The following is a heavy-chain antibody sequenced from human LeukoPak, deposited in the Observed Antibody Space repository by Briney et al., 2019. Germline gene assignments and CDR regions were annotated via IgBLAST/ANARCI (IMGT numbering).Heavy chain of an antibody. V-gene: IGHV1-8*01. CDR1: GYTFTRYV. CDR3: ARGVSVTTEY. J-gene: IGHJ4*02. D-gene: IGHD4-17*01. Sequence: ASVKVSRKASGYTFTRYVINWVRQATGQGRERMGWMNPNSGNTGYAQKFQGRVTMTRNTSISTAYMELSSLRSEDTAVYYCARGVSVTTEYWGQGTLVTVSS. CDR2: MNPNSGNT.